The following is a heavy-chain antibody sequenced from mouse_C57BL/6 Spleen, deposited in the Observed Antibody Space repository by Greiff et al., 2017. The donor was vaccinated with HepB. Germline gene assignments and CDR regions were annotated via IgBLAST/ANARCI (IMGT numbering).Heavy chain of an antibody. J-gene: IGHJ3*01. CDR1: GYTFTSYW. D-gene: IGHD1-1*01. CDR2: IDPSDSYT. Sequence: QVQLKQPGAELVKPGASVKLSCKASGYTFTSYWMQWVKQRPGQGLEWIGEIDPSDSYTNYNQKFKGKATLTVDTSSSTAYMQLSSLTSEDSAVYYCARLIYYGSSPWFAYWGQGTLVTVSA. CDR3: ARLIYYGSSPWFAY. V-gene: IGHV1-50*01.